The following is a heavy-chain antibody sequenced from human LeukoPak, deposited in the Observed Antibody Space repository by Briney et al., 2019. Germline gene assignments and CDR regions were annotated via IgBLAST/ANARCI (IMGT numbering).Heavy chain of an antibody. CDR1: GGSISSSTYY. J-gene: IGHJ4*02. CDR3: ARYQPLRYIDWLVGYFDY. Sequence: SETLSLTCTVSGGSISSSTYYWGWIRQPPGKGLEWIGSIYYSGSTYYNPSLKGRVTISVDTSKNQFSLKLSSVTAADTAVYYCARYQPLRYIDWLVGYFDYWGQGTLVTVSS. D-gene: IGHD3-9*01. CDR2: IYYSGST. V-gene: IGHV4-39*01.